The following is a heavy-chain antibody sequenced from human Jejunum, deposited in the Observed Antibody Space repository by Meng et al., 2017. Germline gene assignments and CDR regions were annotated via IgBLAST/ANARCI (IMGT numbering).Heavy chain of an antibody. D-gene: IGHD4-23*01. J-gene: IGHJ4*02. V-gene: IGHV7-4-1*02. CDR1: GYTFSSQP. CDR3: ARHTGNLGLDY. Sequence: QGQLWQSESELKKPGASVKVSCKASGYTFSSQPLNWVRQAPGQGLEWIGWINTNTGNANYGPDFTGRFVFSLDTSVSTAYLQISSLSAEDTAVYYCARHTGNLGLDYWGQGTLVTVSS. CDR2: INTNTGNA.